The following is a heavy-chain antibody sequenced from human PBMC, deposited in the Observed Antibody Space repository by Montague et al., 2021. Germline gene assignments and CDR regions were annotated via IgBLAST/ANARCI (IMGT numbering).Heavy chain of an antibody. V-gene: IGHV4-39*07. Sequence: SETLSLTCTVSGASITSNIYYWGWIRQSPGKGLEWIGSIYYSGNSFYQSSLKSRITMAVDTSKNQFSLKLSSVTAADTAIYYSARVFGSWYVGWFDPWGQGTLVTVSS. D-gene: IGHD6-13*01. J-gene: IGHJ5*02. CDR3: ARVFGSWYVGWFDP. CDR1: GASITSNIYY. CDR2: IYYSGNS.